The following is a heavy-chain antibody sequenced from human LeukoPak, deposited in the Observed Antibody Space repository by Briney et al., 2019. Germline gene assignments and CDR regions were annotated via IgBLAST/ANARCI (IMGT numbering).Heavy chain of an antibody. CDR1: GYTFTGYY. J-gene: IGHJ4*02. CDR3: ARAPTNYYDSSGEADY. V-gene: IGHV1-2*06. Sequence: ASVKVSCTASGYTFTGYYLHWVRQAPGQGLEWMGRINPNSGDTYYTQDFQGRITMTRDTSLSTAYLELSTLRSNDTAVYYCARAPTNYYDSSGEADYWGQGTLVTVSS. D-gene: IGHD3-22*01. CDR2: INPNSGDT.